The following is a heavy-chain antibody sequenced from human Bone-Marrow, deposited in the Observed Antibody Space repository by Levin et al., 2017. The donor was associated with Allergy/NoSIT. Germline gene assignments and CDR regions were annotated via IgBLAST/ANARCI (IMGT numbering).Heavy chain of an antibody. CDR3: ARDEGDCLDP. Sequence: SETLSLTCTVSGASVTSDPYYWSWVRQPPGKGLEWIGYISSSGNTNNNPSLKSRVSMSIDTSKNQFSLRLTSVTAADTAVYYCARDEGDCLDPWGQGTLVTVSS. V-gene: IGHV4-61*01. CDR2: ISSSGNT. D-gene: IGHD2-21*02. J-gene: IGHJ5*02. CDR1: GASVTSDPYY.